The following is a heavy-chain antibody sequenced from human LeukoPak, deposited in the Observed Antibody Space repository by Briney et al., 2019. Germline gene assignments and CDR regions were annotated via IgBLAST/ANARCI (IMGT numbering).Heavy chain of an antibody. J-gene: IGHJ4*02. D-gene: IGHD3-22*01. Sequence: GGSLRLSCAASGFTFSSYAVSWVRQAPGKGLEWVSAISGSGGSTYYADSVKGRFTISRDNSKNTLYLQMNSLRAEDTAVYYCAKDHEYYYDSSGYYYPYYFDYWGQGTLVTVSS. V-gene: IGHV3-23*01. CDR3: AKDHEYYYDSSGYYYPYYFDY. CDR1: GFTFSSYA. CDR2: ISGSGGST.